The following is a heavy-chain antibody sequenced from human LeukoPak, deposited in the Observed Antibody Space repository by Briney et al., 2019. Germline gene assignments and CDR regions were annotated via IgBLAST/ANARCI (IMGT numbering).Heavy chain of an antibody. CDR3: ARDRGTYYYDSSGYYSFDY. Sequence: SVRVSCKASGGTFSSYAISWVRQAPGQGLEWMGRIIPIFGTANYAQKFQGRVTITTDESTSTAYMELSSLRSEDTAVYYCARDRGTYYYDSSGYYSFDYWGQGTLVTVSS. CDR1: GGTFSSYA. D-gene: IGHD3-22*01. J-gene: IGHJ4*02. CDR2: IIPIFGTA. V-gene: IGHV1-69*05.